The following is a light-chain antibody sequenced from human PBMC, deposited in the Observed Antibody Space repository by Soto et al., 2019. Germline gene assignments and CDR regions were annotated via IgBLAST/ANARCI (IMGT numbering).Light chain of an antibody. CDR3: SSYTDLNTLGA. V-gene: IGLV2-14*03. Sequence: QSALTQPASISGSPGQSITISCTGSNSDIGSYDFVAWYQQLPGRSPRLIIYGVTNRPSGVSDRFSGSKSGNTAYLTISGLQEDDEAEYYCSSYTDLNTLGAFGGGTKLTV. J-gene: IGLJ2*01. CDR1: NSDIGSYDF. CDR2: GVT.